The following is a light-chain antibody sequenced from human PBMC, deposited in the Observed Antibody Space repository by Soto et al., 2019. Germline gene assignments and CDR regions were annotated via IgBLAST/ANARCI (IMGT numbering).Light chain of an antibody. J-gene: IGKJ2*01. V-gene: IGKV1-5*01. CDR3: QQYNSYSYT. CDR2: DAS. Sequence: DIQMTQSPSTLSASVGDRVTITCRASQSISSWLAWYQQKPGKAPKLLIYDASSLESGVPSSFSGSGSGTEFTLTISSLKPDDFATYYCQQYNSYSYTVGQGTKLEI. CDR1: QSISSW.